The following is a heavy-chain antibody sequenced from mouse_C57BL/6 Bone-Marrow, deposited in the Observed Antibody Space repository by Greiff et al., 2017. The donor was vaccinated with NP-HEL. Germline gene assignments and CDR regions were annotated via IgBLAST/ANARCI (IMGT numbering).Heavy chain of an antibody. J-gene: IGHJ2*01. CDR1: GFTFTDYY. CDR2: IRNKANGYTT. V-gene: IGHV7-3*01. Sequence: EVHLVESGGGLVQPGGSLSLSCAASGFTFTDYYMSWVRQPPGKALEWLGFIRNKANGYTTEYSASVKGRFTISRDNSQSILYLQMNALGAEDSATYYCARYRGYGNYDYWGQGTTLTVSS. CDR3: ARYRGYGNYDY. D-gene: IGHD2-1*01.